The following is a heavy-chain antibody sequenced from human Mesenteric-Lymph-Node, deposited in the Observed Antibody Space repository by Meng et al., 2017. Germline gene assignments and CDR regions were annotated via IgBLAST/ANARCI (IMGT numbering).Heavy chain of an antibody. CDR1: GFIFSHYA. CDR2: ISGNGNT. J-gene: IGHJ4*02. D-gene: IGHD4-17*01. V-gene: IGHV3-23*01. CDR3: AKGPTVATTRYFEY. Sequence: GESLKISCAASGFIFSHYAMSWVRQAPGAGLAWVSIISGNGNTYYADSVKGRFTISRDSSNNTVYLQMNSLRVEDTAVYFCAKGPTVATTRYFEYWGQGSRVTVSS.